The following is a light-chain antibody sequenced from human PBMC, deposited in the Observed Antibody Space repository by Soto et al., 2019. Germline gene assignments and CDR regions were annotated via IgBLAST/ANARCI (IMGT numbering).Light chain of an antibody. CDR1: QSVSTY. Sequence: EIVLTQSPATLSLSPGERATLSCRASQSVSTYLAWYQQKPGQAPRLLIYDASIRATGIPARFSGSGSGTAFTLTSRSLGSVVFGEYYCHDRTNGLTFGRGTKVDIK. CDR2: DAS. CDR3: HDRTNGLT. V-gene: IGKV3-11*01. J-gene: IGKJ3*01.